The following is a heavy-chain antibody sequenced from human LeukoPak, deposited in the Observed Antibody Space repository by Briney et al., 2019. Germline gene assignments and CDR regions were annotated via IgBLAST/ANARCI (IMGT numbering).Heavy chain of an antibody. V-gene: IGHV3-21*01. J-gene: IGHJ6*04. Sequence: GGSLRLSCAASGFTFSSYSMNWVRQAPGKGLEWVSSISSSSSYIYYADSVKGRFTISRDNAKNSLYLQMNSLRAEDTAVYYCARIYSQIAAAGKDWGKGTTVTVSS. CDR1: GFTFSSYS. CDR3: ARIYSQIAAAGKD. D-gene: IGHD6-13*01. CDR2: ISSSSSYI.